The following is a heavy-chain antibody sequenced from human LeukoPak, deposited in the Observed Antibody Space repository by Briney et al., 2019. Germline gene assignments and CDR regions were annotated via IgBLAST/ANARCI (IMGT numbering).Heavy chain of an antibody. V-gene: IGHV1-69*04. J-gene: IGHJ4*02. Sequence: GAAVKVSCKASGGTFISYAISWVRQAPRQGLEWMGRIIPIFGIANYAQKFQGRGTITADKSTRTAYMELSSLRSEDTAVDYCARAGVRFLERTDKQPPFDYWGQGTLVTVSS. CDR1: GGTFISYA. CDR2: IIPIFGIA. D-gene: IGHD3-3*01. CDR3: ARAGVRFLERTDKQPPFDY.